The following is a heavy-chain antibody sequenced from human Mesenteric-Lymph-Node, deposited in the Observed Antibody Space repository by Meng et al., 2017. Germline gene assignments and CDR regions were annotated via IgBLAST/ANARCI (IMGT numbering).Heavy chain of an antibody. V-gene: IGHV4-4*02. CDR3: GRDQGRELINH. D-gene: IGHD1-7*01. Sequence: QVAVQEPGPGLVKPAGTLSLTCTVSGDPISSDIWWSWVRQPPGKGLEWIGEVYHRGDTNYNPSLKSRVDISVDKSKNQFYLSLFSVTAADTAVYYCGRDQGRELINHWGQGTLVTVSS. CDR2: VYHRGDT. CDR1: GDPISSDIW. J-gene: IGHJ4*02.